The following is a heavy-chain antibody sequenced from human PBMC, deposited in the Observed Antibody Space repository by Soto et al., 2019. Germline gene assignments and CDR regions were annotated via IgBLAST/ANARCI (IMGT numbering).Heavy chain of an antibody. V-gene: IGHV4-39*01. CDR3: ESRRYYGMDV. J-gene: IGHJ6*02. CDR1: GGSISSSSYY. CDR2: IYYSGST. Sequence: QLQLQESGPGLVKPSETLSLTCTVTGGSISSSSYYWDWLRQPPGKGLEWIGSIYYSGSTYYNPSLESRVTICVGRTKYQFDLKLSSVTAADTAVYYCESRRYYGMDVWGQGRTVTV.